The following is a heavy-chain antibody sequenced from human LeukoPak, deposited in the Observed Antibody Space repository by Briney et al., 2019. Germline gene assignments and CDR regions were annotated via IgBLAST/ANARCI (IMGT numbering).Heavy chain of an antibody. Sequence: GGSLRLSCAASGFTFSSYAMSWVRQAPGKGLEWVSAISGSGGSTYYADSVKGRFTISRDNSKNTLYLQMKSLSAEDTAVYYCAKVTGSGSYLADAFDIWGHGTVVTISS. J-gene: IGHJ3*02. V-gene: IGHV3-23*01. D-gene: IGHD3-10*01. CDR3: AKVTGSGSYLADAFDI. CDR1: GFTFSSYA. CDR2: ISGSGGST.